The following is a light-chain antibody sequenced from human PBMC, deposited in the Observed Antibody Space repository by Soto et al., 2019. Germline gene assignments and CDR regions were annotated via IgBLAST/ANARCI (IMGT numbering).Light chain of an antibody. CDR2: VAS. CDR3: LQDYNLPRK. J-gene: IGKJ1*01. Sequence: AIQMTQSPSSLSASVGDRVTITCRASQGIRNDLGWYQQKPGKAPKLLIYVASTLQSGVPSRFRGSGSGTDLTLTISSLQPEDFATYYCLQDYNLPRKFGQGTKV. V-gene: IGKV1-6*01. CDR1: QGIRND.